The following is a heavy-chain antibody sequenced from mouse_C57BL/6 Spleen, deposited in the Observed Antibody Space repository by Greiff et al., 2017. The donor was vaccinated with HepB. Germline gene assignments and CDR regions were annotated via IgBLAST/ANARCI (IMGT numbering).Heavy chain of an antibody. D-gene: IGHD2-3*01. J-gene: IGHJ3*01. Sequence: VQLVESGPELVKPGASVKISCKASGYAFSSSWMNWVKQRPGKGLEWIGRIYPGDGDTNYNGKFKGKATLTADKSSSTAYMQLSSLTSEDSAVYFCAGYDAPWFAYWGQGTLVTVSA. CDR3: AGYDAPWFAY. CDR2: IYPGDGDT. V-gene: IGHV1-82*01. CDR1: GYAFSSSW.